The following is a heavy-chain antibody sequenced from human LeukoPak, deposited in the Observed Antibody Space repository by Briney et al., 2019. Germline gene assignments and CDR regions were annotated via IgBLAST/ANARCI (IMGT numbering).Heavy chain of an antibody. CDR2: ISGSGYYI. D-gene: IGHD3-10*01. J-gene: IGHJ6*04. CDR1: GFTFSSYS. Sequence: GGALGLSCVGSGFTFSSYSLTWVRQAPGRGLEWVSSISGSGYYIYYADSLNGWLTLSRTNAKNSLYLEINTLRAEATAVYHCARGQWVRGVVIKPLDVWGKGTTVTVSS. V-gene: IGHV3-21*01. CDR3: ARGQWVRGVVIKPLDV.